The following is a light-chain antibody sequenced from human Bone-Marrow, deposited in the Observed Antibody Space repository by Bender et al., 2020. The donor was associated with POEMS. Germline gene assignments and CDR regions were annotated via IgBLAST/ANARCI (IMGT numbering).Light chain of an antibody. CDR1: NSNIGTNA. V-gene: IGLV1-44*01. J-gene: IGLJ3*02. Sequence: QSVLTQPPSASGTPGQRVTISCSGSNSNIGTNAVNWYQQFPGTAPKLLNYSDNQRPSVVPDRFYVFKSGTSASLAISGLQSEDEADYYCAAWDAVLSGGVFGGGTKLTFL. CDR3: AAWDAVLSGGV. CDR2: SDN.